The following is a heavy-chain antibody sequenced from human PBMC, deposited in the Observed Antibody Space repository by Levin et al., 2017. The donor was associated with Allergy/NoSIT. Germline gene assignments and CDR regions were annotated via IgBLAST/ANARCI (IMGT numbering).Heavy chain of an antibody. V-gene: IGHV4-34*01. CDR3: ARYFRSSSRPRTALYYFDY. Sequence: PSETLSLTCAVYGGSFSGYYWSWIRQPPGKGLEWIGEINHSGSTNYNPSLKSRVTISVDTSKNQFSLKLSSVTAAVTAVYYCARYFRSSSRPRTALYYFDYWGQGTLVTVSS. CDR1: GGSFSGYY. CDR2: INHSGST. J-gene: IGHJ4*02. D-gene: IGHD6-13*01.